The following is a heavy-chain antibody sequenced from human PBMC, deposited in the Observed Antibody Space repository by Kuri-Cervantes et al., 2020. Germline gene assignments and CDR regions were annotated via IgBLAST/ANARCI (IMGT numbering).Heavy chain of an antibody. CDR3: ARIRAVAGTRLYYYYYGMDV. D-gene: IGHD6-19*01. CDR1: GGSTSSGGYS. J-gene: IGHJ6*02. CDR2: IYHSGST. V-gene: IGHV4-30-2*01. Sequence: LRLSCTVSGGSTSSGGYSWSWIRQPPGKGLEWIGYIYHSGSTYYNPSLKSRVTISVDRSKNQFSLKLSSVTAADTAVYYCARIRAVAGTRLYYYYYGMDVWGQGTTVTVSS.